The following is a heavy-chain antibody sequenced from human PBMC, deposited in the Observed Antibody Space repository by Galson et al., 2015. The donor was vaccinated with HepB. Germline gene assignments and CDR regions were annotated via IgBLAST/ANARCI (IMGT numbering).Heavy chain of an antibody. V-gene: IGHV3-7*03. J-gene: IGHJ6*02. Sequence: SLRLSCAASGFTFSSYWMSWVRQAPGKGLEWVANIKQDGSEKYYVDSVKGRFTISRDNAKNSLYLQMNSLKTEDTAVYYCARPPTVDSGMDVWGQGTTVTVSS. CDR3: ARPPTVDSGMDV. D-gene: IGHD4-23*01. CDR2: IKQDGSEK. CDR1: GFTFSSYW.